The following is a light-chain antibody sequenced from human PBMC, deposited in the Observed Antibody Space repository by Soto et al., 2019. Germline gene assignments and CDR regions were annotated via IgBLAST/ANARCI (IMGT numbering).Light chain of an antibody. Sequence: QSVLTQPPSVSGAPGQRVTISCTGSSSNIGANYDVHWYQQLPGTAPKLLIFDNRNRPSGVPDRFSGSRSDTSASLAITGLQAEDEADYYCQSYDNSLSGLVFGGGTKVTVL. J-gene: IGLJ3*02. CDR2: DNR. CDR3: QSYDNSLSGLV. CDR1: SSNIGANYD. V-gene: IGLV1-40*01.